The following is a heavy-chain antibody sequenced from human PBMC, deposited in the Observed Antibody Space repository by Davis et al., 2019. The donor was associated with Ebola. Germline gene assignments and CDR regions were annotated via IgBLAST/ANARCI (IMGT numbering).Heavy chain of an antibody. CDR1: GLTFDNYA. CDR2: ITSNSGTT. Sequence: SLKISCATSGLTFDNYAMHWFRQAPGKGLASVSGITSNSGTTAYADSVKGRFTLSRDNAKDSLYLQMTSLRIEDTAFYYCAKDFYGSGRYIDAWGQGTLVAVSS. CDR3: AKDFYGSGRYIDA. V-gene: IGHV3-9*01. J-gene: IGHJ5*02. D-gene: IGHD3-10*01.